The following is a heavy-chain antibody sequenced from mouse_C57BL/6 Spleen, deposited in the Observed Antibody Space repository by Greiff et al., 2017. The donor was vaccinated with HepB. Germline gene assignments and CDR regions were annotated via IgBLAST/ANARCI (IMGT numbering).Heavy chain of an antibody. Sequence: EVKLVESGGGLVQPGGSLCLSCAASGFTFTDYYMSWVRQPPGKALEWLGFIRNKANGYTTEYSASVKGRFTISRDNSQSILYLQMNALRAEDSATYYCARDYYGSSYGFAYWGQGTLVTVSA. CDR2: IRNKANGYTT. J-gene: IGHJ3*01. CDR1: GFTFTDYY. D-gene: IGHD1-1*01. V-gene: IGHV7-3*01. CDR3: ARDYYGSSYGFAY.